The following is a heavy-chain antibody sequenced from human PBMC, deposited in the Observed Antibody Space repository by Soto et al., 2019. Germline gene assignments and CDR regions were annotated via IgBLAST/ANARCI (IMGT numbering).Heavy chain of an antibody. V-gene: IGHV4-59*01. Sequence: VSGGSISSYFYIWVRQPPGKGLEWIGSVYYTGTTDYNPSLKSRVTISVDTSKTQFSLNLRSVTAADTAVYYCARDLAAVPRAFDYWGRGTLVTVSS. J-gene: IGHJ4*02. D-gene: IGHD6-13*01. CDR1: GGSISSYF. CDR2: VYYTGTT. CDR3: ARDLAAVPRAFDY.